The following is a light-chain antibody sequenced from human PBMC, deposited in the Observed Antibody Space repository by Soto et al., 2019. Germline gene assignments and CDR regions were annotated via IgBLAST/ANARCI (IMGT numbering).Light chain of an antibody. CDR2: ANN. CDR1: SSNIGAGYD. Sequence: SALTQPPSVSGAPGQRVSISCTGSSSNIGAGYDVHWYQHLPGTAPKLLIYANNNRPSGVPDRFSGSKSGTSASLAITGLQAEDEADYYCQSYDSSRSPLYVFGTGTKSPS. V-gene: IGLV1-40*01. J-gene: IGLJ1*01. CDR3: QSYDSSRSPLYV.